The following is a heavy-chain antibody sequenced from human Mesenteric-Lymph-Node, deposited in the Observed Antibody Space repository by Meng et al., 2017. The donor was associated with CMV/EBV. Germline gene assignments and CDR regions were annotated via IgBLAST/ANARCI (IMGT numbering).Heavy chain of an antibody. CDR3: ARHLGYGDYANY. V-gene: IGHV3-23*01. CDR1: GFTFSSFG. D-gene: IGHD4-17*01. Sequence: GESLKISCAASGFTFSSFGMHWVRQAPGKGLEWVSTISGTGNSIFYADSVKGRFTISRENSKNTMYLVMNSLSADDTAVYYCARHLGYGDYANYWGQGTLVTVSS. CDR2: ISGTGNSI. J-gene: IGHJ4*02.